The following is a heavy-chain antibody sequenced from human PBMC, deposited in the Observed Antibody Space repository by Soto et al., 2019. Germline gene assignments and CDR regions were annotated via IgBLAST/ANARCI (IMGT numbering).Heavy chain of an antibody. V-gene: IGHV4-30-2*01. CDR3: ARGMTTATTFDY. J-gene: IGHJ4*02. CDR1: GGSISSGGYS. Sequence: SETLSLTCAVSGGSISSGGYSCNWIRQPPGKGLEWIGYIYHSGSTYYNPSLKSRVTISVDRSKNQFSLKLSSVTAADTAVYYCARGMTTATTFDYWGQGTLVTVSS. D-gene: IGHD4-17*01. CDR2: IYHSGST.